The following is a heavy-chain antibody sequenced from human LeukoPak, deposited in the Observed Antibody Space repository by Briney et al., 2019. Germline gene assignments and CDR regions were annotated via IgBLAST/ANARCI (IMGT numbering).Heavy chain of an antibody. J-gene: IGHJ6*02. D-gene: IGHD1-1*01. CDR1: GFTFSSYA. Sequence: PGGSLRLSCAASGFTFSSYAMSWVRQAPGKGLEWVSAISGSGGSTYYADSVKGRFTISRDNSKNTLYLQMNSLRAEDTAVYYCARERLERDYYYYYGMDVWGQGTTVTVSS. CDR3: ARERLERDYYYYYGMDV. CDR2: ISGSGGST. V-gene: IGHV3-23*01.